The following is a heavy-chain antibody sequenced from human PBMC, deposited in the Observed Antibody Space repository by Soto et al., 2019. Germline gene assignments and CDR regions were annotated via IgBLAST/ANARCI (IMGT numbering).Heavy chain of an antibody. CDR3: AKDLIYCSGGSCRDY. J-gene: IGHJ4*02. V-gene: IGHV3-30*18. Sequence: LRLSCAASGFTFSSYGMHWVRQAPGKGLEWVAVISYDGSNKYYADSVKGRLTISRDNSKNTLYLQMNSLRAEDTAVYYCAKDLIYCSGGSCRDYWGQGTLVTVSS. CDR2: ISYDGSNK. D-gene: IGHD2-15*01. CDR1: GFTFSSYG.